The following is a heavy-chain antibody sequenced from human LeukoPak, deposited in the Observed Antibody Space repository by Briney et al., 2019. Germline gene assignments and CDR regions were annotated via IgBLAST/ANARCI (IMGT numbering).Heavy chain of an antibody. CDR2: IRHDGSNK. CDR1: GFTFSSYG. CDR3: AALIVVVVAETPIY. Sequence: GGSLRLSCAASGFTFSSYGMHWVRQAPGKGLEWVAFIRHDGSNKYYADSVKGRFTISRDNSKNTLYLQMNSLRAEDTAVYYCAALIVVVVAETPIYWGQGTLVTVSS. J-gene: IGHJ4*02. V-gene: IGHV3-30*02. D-gene: IGHD2-15*01.